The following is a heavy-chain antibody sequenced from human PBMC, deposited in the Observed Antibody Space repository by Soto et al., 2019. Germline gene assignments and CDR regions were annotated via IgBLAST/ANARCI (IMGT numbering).Heavy chain of an antibody. CDR2: IKQDGSEK. CDR1: GFTFSIYW. J-gene: IGHJ4*02. CDR3: AKEDSSGWYDDY. V-gene: IGHV3-7*03. Sequence: GGSLRLSCAASGFTFSIYWMSWFRQAPGKGLEWVANIKQDGSEKYYVDSVKGRFTISRDNAKNSLYLQMNSLRAEDTAVYYCAKEDSSGWYDDYWGQGTLVTVSS. D-gene: IGHD6-19*01.